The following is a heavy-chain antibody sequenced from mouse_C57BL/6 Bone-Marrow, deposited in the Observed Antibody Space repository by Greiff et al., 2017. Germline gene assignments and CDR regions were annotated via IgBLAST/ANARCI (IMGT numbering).Heavy chain of an antibody. Sequence: VQLQQPGAELVMPGASVKLSCKASGYTFTSYWMHWVKQRPGQGLEWIGEIDPSDSYTNYNQKFKGKSTLTVDKSSSTAYMQLSSLTSEDSAVYYCAREDYYGRYYAMDYWGQGTSVTVSS. CDR1: GYTFTSYW. CDR3: AREDYYGRYYAMDY. CDR2: IDPSDSYT. D-gene: IGHD1-1*01. V-gene: IGHV1-69*01. J-gene: IGHJ4*01.